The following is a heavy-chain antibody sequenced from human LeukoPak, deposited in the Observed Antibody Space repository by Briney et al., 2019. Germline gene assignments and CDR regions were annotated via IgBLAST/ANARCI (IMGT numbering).Heavy chain of an antibody. J-gene: IGHJ3*02. CDR1: GFTFSSYA. CDR3: ASYYYDSSGYWVHAFDI. V-gene: IGHV3-64*01. D-gene: IGHD3-22*01. Sequence: PGGSLRLSCAASGFTFSSYAMHWVRQAPGKGLEYVSAISSNGGSTYYANSVKGRFTISRDNSKNTLYLQMGSLRAEDTAVYYCASYYYDSSGYWVHAFDIWGQGTMVTVSS. CDR2: ISSNGGST.